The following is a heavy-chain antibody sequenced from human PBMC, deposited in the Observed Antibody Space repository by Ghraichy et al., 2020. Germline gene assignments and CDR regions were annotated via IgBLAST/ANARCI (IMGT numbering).Heavy chain of an antibody. J-gene: IGHJ6*02. V-gene: IGHV1-18*04. CDR3: ARDPGGITIFGVPEDYDYYYYYGMDV. Sequence: ASVKVSCKASGYTFTSYGISWVRQAPGQGLEWMGWISAYNGNTNYAQKLQGRVTMTTDTSTSTAYMELRSLRSDDTAVYYCARDPGGITIFGVPEDYDYYYYYGMDVWGQGTTVTVSS. CDR2: ISAYNGNT. CDR1: GYTFTSYG. D-gene: IGHD3-3*01.